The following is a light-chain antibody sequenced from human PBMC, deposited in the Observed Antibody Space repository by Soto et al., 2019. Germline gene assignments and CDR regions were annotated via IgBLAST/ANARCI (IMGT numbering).Light chain of an antibody. CDR3: QHYNSYSEA. CDR2: EAS. Sequence: PVEIATLSCRASQIVGGNYLAWYQQKPGRAPRLLIYEASSRATGIPDRFSGSASGTDFTLTIRSLQPDDFATYYCQHYNSYSEAFGQGIKVDIK. CDR1: QIVGGNY. J-gene: IGKJ1*01. V-gene: IGKV3-20*01.